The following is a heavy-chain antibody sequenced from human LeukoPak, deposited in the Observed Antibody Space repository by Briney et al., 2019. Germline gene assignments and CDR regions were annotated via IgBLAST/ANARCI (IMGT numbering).Heavy chain of an antibody. V-gene: IGHV3-9*01. CDR2: ISWNSGSI. CDR1: GFAFDDYA. J-gene: IGHJ3*02. D-gene: IGHD1-1*01. Sequence: GGSLRLSCATSGFAFDDYAMHWVRQAPGKGLEWVSGISWNSGSIGYADSVKGRFTISRDNAKNSLYLQMNSLRAEDTALYYCAKDMDGTTGRLDDAFDIWGQGTMVTVSS. CDR3: AKDMDGTTGRLDDAFDI.